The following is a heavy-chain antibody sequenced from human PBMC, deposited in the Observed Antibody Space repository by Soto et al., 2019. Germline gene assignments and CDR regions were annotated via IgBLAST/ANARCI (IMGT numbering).Heavy chain of an antibody. D-gene: IGHD4-17*01. Sequence: QVQLQESGPGLVKPSQTLSLSCTVSGDSMSRGDYYWRWIRQPPGKGLEWIGFIYHTGRTYYSPSVKGRVDISVDTSKNQFSLKLSSVTAADTAVYYCARDPLYDYGDLSHVFDMWGQGTIVTVSS. J-gene: IGHJ3*02. CDR1: GDSMSRGDYY. CDR2: IYHTGRT. V-gene: IGHV4-30-4*01. CDR3: ARDPLYDYGDLSHVFDM.